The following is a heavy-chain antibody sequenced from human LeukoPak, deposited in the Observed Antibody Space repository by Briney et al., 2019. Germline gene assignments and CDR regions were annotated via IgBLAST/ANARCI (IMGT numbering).Heavy chain of an antibody. Sequence: SETLSLTCTVSGGSINSYYWSWIRQHPGKGLEWIGYIYYSGSTYYNPSLKSRVTISVDTSKNQFSLKLSSVTAADTAVYYCARFRRYYDSSGYYHYYYYGMDVWGQGATVTVSS. CDR1: GGSINSYY. CDR2: IYYSGST. V-gene: IGHV4-59*06. J-gene: IGHJ6*02. D-gene: IGHD3-22*01. CDR3: ARFRRYYDSSGYYHYYYYGMDV.